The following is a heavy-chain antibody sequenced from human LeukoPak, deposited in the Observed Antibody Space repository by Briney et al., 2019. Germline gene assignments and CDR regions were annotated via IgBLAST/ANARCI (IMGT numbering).Heavy chain of an antibody. J-gene: IGHJ6*02. V-gene: IGHV3-30*18. CDR1: GFTFSSYT. CDR3: AKGGNDFYYYGLDV. D-gene: IGHD1-1*01. Sequence: PGRSLRLSCAASGFTFSSYTMHWIRQAPGRGLEWVAVISYDGSNEYYVDPVKGRFNISRDNSKNTLYLQMHSLRVEDTARYYCAKGGNDFYYYGLDVWGQGTTVTVSS. CDR2: ISYDGSNE.